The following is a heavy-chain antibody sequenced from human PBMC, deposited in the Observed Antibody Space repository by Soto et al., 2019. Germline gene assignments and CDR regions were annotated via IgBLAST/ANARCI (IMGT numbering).Heavy chain of an antibody. D-gene: IGHD5-12*01. Sequence: PSETLSLTCTVSGGSISSGDYYWSWIRQPPGKGLEWIGYIYYSGSTYYNPSLKSRVTISVDTSKNQFSLKLSSVTAADTAVYYCARLRSRWLQCFDYWGQGTLVTVSS. CDR1: GGSISSGDYY. J-gene: IGHJ4*02. CDR3: ARLRSRWLQCFDY. CDR2: IYYSGST. V-gene: IGHV4-30-4*01.